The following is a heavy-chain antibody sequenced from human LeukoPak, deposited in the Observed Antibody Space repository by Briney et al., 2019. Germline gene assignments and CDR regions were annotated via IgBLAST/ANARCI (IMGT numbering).Heavy chain of an antibody. CDR2: IIPIIGTA. Sequence: SVKVSCKASGGTFSSYAISWVRQAPGQGLEWMGGIIPIIGTANYAQKFQGRVTITADESTSTAYMELSSLRSEDTAVYYCARESGTMIVVAHFDYWGQGTLVTVSS. V-gene: IGHV1-69*13. CDR1: GGTFSSYA. J-gene: IGHJ4*02. D-gene: IGHD3-22*01. CDR3: ARESGTMIVVAHFDY.